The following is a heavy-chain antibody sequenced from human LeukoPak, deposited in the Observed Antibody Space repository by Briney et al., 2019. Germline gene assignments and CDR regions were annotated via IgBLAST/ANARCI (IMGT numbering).Heavy chain of an antibody. D-gene: IGHD6-13*01. V-gene: IGHV3-53*01. J-gene: IGHJ4*02. CDR1: GFTVSSNY. CDR3: AREAAGISFDY. CDR2: IYSGGST. Sequence: GGSLRLSCAASGFTVSSNYMSWVRQAPGKGLEWVSVIYSGGSTYYADSVKGRFTISRDNSKNTLYLQMNSLRAEDTAVYYCAREAAGISFDYWGQGTLVTVSS.